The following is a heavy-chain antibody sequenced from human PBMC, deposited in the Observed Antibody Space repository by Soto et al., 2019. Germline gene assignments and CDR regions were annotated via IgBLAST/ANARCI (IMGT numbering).Heavy chain of an antibody. D-gene: IGHD4-17*01. CDR2: IIPIFGAP. Sequence: QVQLVQSGAEVKKPGSSVKVSCKTSGGTFSTDAISWVRQAPGQGLEWMGGIIPIFGAPDHAQKFHGRVTLTADESTNTFYMELSSLRSEDTAVYYCARILYGDYSVHGMDVWGQGNTVTVSS. CDR1: GGTFSTDA. J-gene: IGHJ6*02. CDR3: ARILYGDYSVHGMDV. V-gene: IGHV1-69*12.